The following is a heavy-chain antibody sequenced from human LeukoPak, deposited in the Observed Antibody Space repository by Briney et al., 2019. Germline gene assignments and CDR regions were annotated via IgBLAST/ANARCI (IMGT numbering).Heavy chain of an antibody. CDR2: IRYDGSNK. CDR3: ARDAELRYFDWLFPPRYFDL. J-gene: IGHJ2*01. Sequence: GGSLRLSCAASGFTFSSYGMHWVRQAPGKGLERVAFIRYDGSNKYYADSVKGRFTISRDNAKNSLYLQMNSLRAEDTAVYYCARDAELRYFDWLFPPRYFDLWGRGTLVTVSS. CDR1: GFTFSSYG. D-gene: IGHD3-9*01. V-gene: IGHV3-30*02.